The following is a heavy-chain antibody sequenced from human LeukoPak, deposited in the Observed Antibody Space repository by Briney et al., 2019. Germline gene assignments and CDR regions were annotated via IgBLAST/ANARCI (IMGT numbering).Heavy chain of an antibody. Sequence: GESLKISCKGSGYSFTSYWIGWVRQMPGKGLEWMGIIYPGDSDTRYSPSLQGQVTISADKSISTAYLQWSSLKASDTAMYYCARQGKGDGGDAGYYYYGMDVWGQGTTVTVSS. CDR2: IYPGDSDT. V-gene: IGHV5-51*01. J-gene: IGHJ6*02. CDR3: ARQGKGDGGDAGYYYYGMDV. D-gene: IGHD2-21*02. CDR1: GYSFTSYW.